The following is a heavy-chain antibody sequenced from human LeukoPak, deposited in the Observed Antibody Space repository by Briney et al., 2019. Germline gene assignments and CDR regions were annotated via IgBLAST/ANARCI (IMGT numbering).Heavy chain of an antibody. CDR3: VKFVRYYFDY. J-gene: IGHJ4*02. CDR1: GFTFSTSG. V-gene: IGHV3-30*18. CDR2: ISYDGGNT. D-gene: IGHD3-10*02. Sequence: PGKSLRLSCAASGFTFSTSGMHWIRQAPGKGLECVAVISYDGGNTYYADSVKGRFTISRDNSKNTVFLQMHSLRGDDTAVYYCVKFVRYYFDYWGQGTLVTVSS.